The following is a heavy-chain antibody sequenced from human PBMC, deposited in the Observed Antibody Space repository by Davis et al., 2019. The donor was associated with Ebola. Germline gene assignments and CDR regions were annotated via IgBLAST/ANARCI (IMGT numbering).Heavy chain of an antibody. CDR2: IRTKRNNYAT. V-gene: IGHV3-73*01. J-gene: IGHJ1*01. Sequence: GGSLRLSCAASGFTFSGSAMHWVRQASGKGLEWVGRIRTKRNNYATSFTASVKGRFTISRDDAKNMASLQMNSLKTEDTAVYYCTLRATWGQGTLVSVSS. CDR1: GFTFSGSA. CDR3: TLRAT.